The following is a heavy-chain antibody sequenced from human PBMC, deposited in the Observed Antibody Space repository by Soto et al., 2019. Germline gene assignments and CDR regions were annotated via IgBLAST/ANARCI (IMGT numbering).Heavy chain of an antibody. Sequence: QVQLQESGPGLVKPSGTLSLTCVVSSRSISSNWWRWVRQPPGKGLEWMGEVHHDGRTNTNPSLESRVTTPVDKSGNQCALNLSSGSAADRAVYDCAGAAPYRLDYWGQGTLVTVSS. V-gene: IGHV4-4*02. D-gene: IGHD3-16*02. J-gene: IGHJ4*02. CDR1: SRSISSNW. CDR3: AGAAPYRLDY. CDR2: VHHDGRT.